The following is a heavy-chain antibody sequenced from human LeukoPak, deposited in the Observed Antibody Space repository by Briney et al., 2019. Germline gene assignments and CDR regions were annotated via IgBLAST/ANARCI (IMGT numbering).Heavy chain of an antibody. D-gene: IGHD2-21*02. Sequence: GRSLRLSCAASGFTFSSYGMHWVRQAPGKGLEWVAVIWYDGSNKYYADSVKGRFTISRDNSKNTLYLQMNSLRAEDTAVYYRAKPDAGDYYVSSSFDYWGQGTLVTVSS. J-gene: IGHJ4*02. V-gene: IGHV3-33*06. CDR2: IWYDGSNK. CDR1: GFTFSSYG. CDR3: AKPDAGDYYVSSSFDY.